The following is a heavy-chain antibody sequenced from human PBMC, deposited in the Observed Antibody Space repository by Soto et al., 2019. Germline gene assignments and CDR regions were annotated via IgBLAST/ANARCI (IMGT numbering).Heavy chain of an antibody. CDR3: ARHGYYDSGAYYGFDY. D-gene: IGHD3-22*01. CDR1: GGSISSSSYY. V-gene: IGHV4-39*01. J-gene: IGHJ4*02. CDR2: IYYTGST. Sequence: QLQLQESGPGLVKPSETLSLTCSVSGGSISSSSYYWGWIRQPPGKGLEWIGSIYYTGSTYYSPSLKSRVTISADTSKNQFSLKLSSVTAADTAVYFCARHGYYDSGAYYGFDYWGQGTLVTVSS.